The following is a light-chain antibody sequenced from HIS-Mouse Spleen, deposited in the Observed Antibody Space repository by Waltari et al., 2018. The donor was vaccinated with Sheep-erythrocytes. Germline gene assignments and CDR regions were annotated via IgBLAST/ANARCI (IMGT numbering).Light chain of an antibody. V-gene: IGKV1-6*01. J-gene: IGKJ2*01. Sequence: AIQMTQSTSSLSASVGDRVTITCRASQVIRNDLGWYQQKPGKAPKLLIYAASSLQSGVPSRFSGSCSGTDSTLTISSLQPEDFATYYCLQDYNYPYTFGQGTKLEIK. CDR1: QVIRND. CDR2: AAS. CDR3: LQDYNYPYT.